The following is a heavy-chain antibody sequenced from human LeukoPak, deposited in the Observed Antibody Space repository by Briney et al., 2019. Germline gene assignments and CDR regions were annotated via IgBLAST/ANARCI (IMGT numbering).Heavy chain of an antibody. Sequence: GGSLRLSCAASGFTFDDYAMHWVRQAPGKGLEWVSLISGDGGSTYYADSVKGRFTISRDNSKNSLYLQMKSLRTEDTALYYCGKAGIQLCLPNFDLWGGGTRDTVSS. CDR1: GFTFDDYA. CDR2: ISGDGGST. V-gene: IGHV3-43*02. D-gene: IGHD5-18*01. J-gene: IGHJ4*02. CDR3: GKAGIQLCLPNFDL.